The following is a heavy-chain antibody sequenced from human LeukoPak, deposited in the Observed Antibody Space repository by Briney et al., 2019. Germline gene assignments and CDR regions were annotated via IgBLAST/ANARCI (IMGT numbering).Heavy chain of an antibody. D-gene: IGHD4-17*01. Sequence: GGSLRLSCAASGFTFTRYAMSWVRQAPGKGLEWVSTISGSVGSTYYADSVKGRFTISRDNSKNTLYLQMNSLRAEDTAVYYCAKAPNDYGDYFDYWRQGTLVTVSS. CDR2: ISGSVGST. CDR1: GFTFTRYA. J-gene: IGHJ4*02. V-gene: IGHV3-23*01. CDR3: AKAPNDYGDYFDY.